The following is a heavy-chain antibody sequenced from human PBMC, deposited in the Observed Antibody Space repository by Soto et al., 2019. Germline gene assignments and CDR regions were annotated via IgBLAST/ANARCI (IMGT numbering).Heavy chain of an antibody. Sequence: GGSLRLSCAASGFTFSSYGMHWVRQAPGKGLEWVAVISYDGSNKYYADSVKGRFTISRDNSKNTLYLQMNSLRAEDTAVYYCRVIRVAATGAFDIWGQGTMVTVSS. D-gene: IGHD2-15*01. CDR2: ISYDGSNK. CDR1: GFTFSSYG. CDR3: RVIRVAATGAFDI. J-gene: IGHJ3*02. V-gene: IGHV3-30*03.